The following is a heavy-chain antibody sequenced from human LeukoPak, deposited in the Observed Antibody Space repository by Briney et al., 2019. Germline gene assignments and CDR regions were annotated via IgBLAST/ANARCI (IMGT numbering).Heavy chain of an antibody. Sequence: SETLSLTCAVYGGSFSGYYWSWIRQPPGKGLEWIGEINHSGSTNYNPSLKSRVTISVDTSKNQFSLKLSSVTAADTAVYYCAREALRPTYYYDSSGYYPYWGQGTLVTVSS. J-gene: IGHJ4*02. V-gene: IGHV4-34*01. CDR2: INHSGST. CDR3: AREALRPTYYYDSSGYYPY. CDR1: GGSFSGYY. D-gene: IGHD3-22*01.